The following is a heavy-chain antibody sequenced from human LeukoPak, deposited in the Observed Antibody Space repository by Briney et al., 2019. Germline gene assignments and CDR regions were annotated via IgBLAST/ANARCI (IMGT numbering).Heavy chain of an antibody. CDR1: GYTFTSYD. V-gene: IGHV1-8*03. CDR3: TTDKIWIAVAGTRDY. Sequence: ASVKVSCKASGYTFTSYDINWVRQATGQGLEWMGWMNPNSGNTGYAQKFQGRVTITRNTSISTAYMELSSLKTEDTAVYYCTTDKIWIAVAGTRDYWGQGTLVTVSS. D-gene: IGHD6-19*01. CDR2: MNPNSGNT. J-gene: IGHJ4*02.